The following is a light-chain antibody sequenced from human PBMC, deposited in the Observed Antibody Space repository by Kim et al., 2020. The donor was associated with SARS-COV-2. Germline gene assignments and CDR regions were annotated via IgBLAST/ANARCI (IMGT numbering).Light chain of an antibody. Sequence: IPIPRYEASSDGCGYNYGSRYQQHPGKAPKLMIYDVRSRPSGVSNRCSGSKSGNTASLTISGLQAEDEADDYCSSYTSSSTLEVVFGGGTQLTVL. J-gene: IGLJ2*01. V-gene: IGLV2-14*03. CDR3: SSYTSSSTLEVV. CDR2: DVR. CDR1: SSDGCGYNY.